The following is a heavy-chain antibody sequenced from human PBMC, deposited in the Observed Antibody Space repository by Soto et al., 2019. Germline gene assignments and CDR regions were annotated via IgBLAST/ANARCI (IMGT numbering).Heavy chain of an antibody. CDR1: GFTFSSYA. CDR3: TIVVVPVTTEPSDY. V-gene: IGHV3-23*01. J-gene: IGHJ4*02. Sequence: GGSLRLSCAASGFTFSSYAMNWVRQAPGKGLEWVSVISGSDSSTYYADSVKGRFTISRDNSKNTLYVQMNSLRAEDTAVYYCTIVVVPVTTEPSDYWGQGTLVTVSS. CDR2: ISGSDSST. D-gene: IGHD4-4*01.